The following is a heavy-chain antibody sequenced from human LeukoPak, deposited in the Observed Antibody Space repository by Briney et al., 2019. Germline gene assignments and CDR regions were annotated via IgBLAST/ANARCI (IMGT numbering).Heavy chain of an antibody. J-gene: IGHJ4*02. D-gene: IGHD2-8*01. V-gene: IGHV4-34*01. CDR3: ARRRFVRGPDVVNPFDY. CDR2: INYSGST. Sequence: SETLSLTCAVYGGSFSGYYWSWIRQPPGKGLEWIGSINYSGSTYYNPSLKSRVTISVDTSKNQFSLKLSSVTAADTAVYYCARRRFVRGPDVVNPFDYWGQGTLVTVSS. CDR1: GGSFSGYY.